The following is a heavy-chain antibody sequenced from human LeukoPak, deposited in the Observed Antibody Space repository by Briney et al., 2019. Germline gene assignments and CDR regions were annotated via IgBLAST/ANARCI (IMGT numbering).Heavy chain of an antibody. CDR1: GFTFRIYW. V-gene: IGHV3-7*04. J-gene: IGHJ6*02. CDR3: ARDYFYPMDV. Sequence: GGSLRLSCEASGFTFRIYWMSWVRQAPGKGLEWVANIKHDGSEKYCVDSVKGRLTISRDNAKNSLYLQMNSLRAEDTAVYYCARDYFYPMDVWGQGTTVTVSS. CDR2: IKHDGSEK.